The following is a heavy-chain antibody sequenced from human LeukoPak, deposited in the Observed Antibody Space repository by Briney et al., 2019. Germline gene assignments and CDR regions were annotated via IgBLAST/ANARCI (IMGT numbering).Heavy chain of an antibody. D-gene: IGHD5-18*01. J-gene: IGHJ6*03. CDR2: IYYSGST. CDR3: ARSRPVIQLWSYYYYYYMDV. V-gene: IGHV4-59*01. CDR1: GGSISSYY. Sequence: PSETLSLTCTVSGGSISSYYWSWIRQPPGKGLEWIGYIYYSGSTNYNPSLKSRVTISVDTSKNQFSLKLSSVTAAGTAVYYCARSRPVIQLWSYYYYYYMDVWGKGTTVTISS.